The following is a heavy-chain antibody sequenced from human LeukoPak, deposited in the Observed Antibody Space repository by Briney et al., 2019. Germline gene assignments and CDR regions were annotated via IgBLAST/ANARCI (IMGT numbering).Heavy chain of an antibody. CDR2: IYPGDSDT. J-gene: IGHJ5*02. V-gene: IGHV5-51*01. D-gene: IGHD2-2*01. CDR1: GYSFTSYW. CDR3: ARHPPYCSSTSCSDP. Sequence: GESLKISCKGSGYSFTSYWIGWVRQMPGKGLEWMVIIYPGDSDTRYSPSFQGQVTISADKPISTAYLQWSSLKASDTAMYYCARHPPYCSSTSCSDPWGQGTLVTVSS.